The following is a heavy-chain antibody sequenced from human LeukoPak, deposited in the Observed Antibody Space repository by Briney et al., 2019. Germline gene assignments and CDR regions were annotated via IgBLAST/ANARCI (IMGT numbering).Heavy chain of an antibody. J-gene: IGHJ3*02. CDR2: INHSGST. V-gene: IGHV4-34*01. CDR1: GGSFSGYY. D-gene: IGHD6-13*01. CDR3: ARAPIAAAGSDAFDI. Sequence: PSETLSLTCAVYGGSFSGYYWSWIRQPPGKGLEWIGEINHSGSTNYNPSLKSRVTISVDTSKNQFSLKLSSVTAADTAVYYCARAPIAAAGSDAFDIWGQGTMVTVSS.